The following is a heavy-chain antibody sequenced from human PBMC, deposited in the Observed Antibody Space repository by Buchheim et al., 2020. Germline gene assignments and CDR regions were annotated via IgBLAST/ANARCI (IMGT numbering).Heavy chain of an antibody. J-gene: IGHJ4*02. Sequence: EVQLLESGGGLVQPGGSLRLSCAASGFTFSSYAMSWARQAPGKGLEWVSAISGSGGSTYYADSVQGRFTISRDTSKNTPYLQMNSLRAEDTDVYYCAKELWDIVVVPAARAFDYWGQGTL. V-gene: IGHV3-23*01. D-gene: IGHD2-2*01. CDR1: GFTFSSYA. CDR3: AKELWDIVVVPAARAFDY. CDR2: ISGSGGST.